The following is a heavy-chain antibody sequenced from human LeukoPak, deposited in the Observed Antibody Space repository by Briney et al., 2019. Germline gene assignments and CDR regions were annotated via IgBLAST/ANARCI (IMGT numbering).Heavy chain of an antibody. D-gene: IGHD2-21*02. CDR2: INPSGCST. J-gene: IGHJ4*02. CDR3: ARSGSLYCGGDCYLNY. CDR1: GYTFTSYY. V-gene: IGHV1-46*01. Sequence: ASVKVSCKASGYTFTSYYMHWVRQAPGQGLGGMVIINPSGCSTSYAQKFQGRVTITRDMSTSTVYMELSSLRSEDTAVYYCARSGSLYCGGDCYLNYWGQGTLVTVSS.